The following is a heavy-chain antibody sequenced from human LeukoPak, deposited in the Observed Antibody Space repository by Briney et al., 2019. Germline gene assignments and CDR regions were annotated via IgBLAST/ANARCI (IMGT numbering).Heavy chain of an antibody. D-gene: IGHD2-21*02. CDR1: GYSISSGYY. CDR2: SGST. J-gene: IGHJ4*02. V-gene: IGHV4-38-2*02. Sequence: PSETLSLTCTVSGYSISSGYYWGWIRQPPGKGLEWIGSGSTYYNPSLKSRVTISVDTSKNQFSLKLSSVTAADTAVYYCARDSVVVTAPDYWGQGTLVTVSS. CDR3: ARDSVVVTAPDY.